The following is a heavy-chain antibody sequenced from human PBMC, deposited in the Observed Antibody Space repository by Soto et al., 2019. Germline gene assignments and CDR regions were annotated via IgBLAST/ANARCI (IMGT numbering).Heavy chain of an antibody. D-gene: IGHD3-16*01. J-gene: IGHJ4*02. CDR3: ARECPYYDRRDSYFDD. V-gene: IGHV6-1*01. Sequence: TLSLTCAISGDSVAGNSAAWNWIRQSPSRGLEWLGRTYYRSKWYNDYSVSVKSRITVTPDTSKNQCSLHLKSVTPEDTAVYYCARECPYYDRRDSYFDDWGQGALVTGSS. CDR1: GDSVAGNSAA. CDR2: TYYRSKWYN.